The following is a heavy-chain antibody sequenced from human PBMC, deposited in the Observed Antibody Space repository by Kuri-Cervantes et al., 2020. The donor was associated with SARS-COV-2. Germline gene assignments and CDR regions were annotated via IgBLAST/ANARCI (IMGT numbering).Heavy chain of an antibody. J-gene: IGHJ6*02. CDR1: GGSISSSSYY. CDR2: IYYSGST. CDR3: ARDDEGSSWSSYYYYYGMDV. V-gene: IGHV4-39*07. D-gene: IGHD6-13*01. Sequence: GSLRLSCTVSGGSISSSSYYWGWIRQPPGKGLEWIGSIYYSGSTYYNPSLKSRVTISVDTSKSQFSLKLSSVTAADTAVYHCARDDEGSSWSSYYYYYGMDVWGQGTTVTVSS.